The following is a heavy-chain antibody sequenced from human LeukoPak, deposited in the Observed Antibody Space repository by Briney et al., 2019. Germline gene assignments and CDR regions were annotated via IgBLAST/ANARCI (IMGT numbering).Heavy chain of an antibody. CDR3: ARGENSKTYPVTGY. CDR1: GFTFSSYG. CDR2: ISYDGSNK. D-gene: IGHD2/OR15-2a*01. V-gene: IGHV3-30*03. J-gene: IGHJ4*02. Sequence: GGSLRLSCAASGFTFSSYGMHWVRQAPGKGLEWVAVISYDGSNKYYIDSVKGRFTISRDNSKNTLYPQMNSLRAEDTAVYYCARGENSKTYPVTGYWGQGTLVTVSS.